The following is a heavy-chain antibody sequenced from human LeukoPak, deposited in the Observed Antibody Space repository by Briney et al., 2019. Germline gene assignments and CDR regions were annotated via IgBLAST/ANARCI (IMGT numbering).Heavy chain of an antibody. CDR1: GYTFTSYD. CDR2: MNPNSGNR. V-gene: IGHV1-8*01. J-gene: IGHJ5*02. D-gene: IGHD6-13*01. CDR3: ARDCYGSSCPGWFYP. Sequence: GASVKVSCKVSGYTFTSYDINWVRQATGQGLEWMGWMNPNSGNRGYAQKFQGRVTMTRNTSISTAYMELSSLRSEDTAVYYCARDCYGSSCPGWFYPWGQGTLVTVSS.